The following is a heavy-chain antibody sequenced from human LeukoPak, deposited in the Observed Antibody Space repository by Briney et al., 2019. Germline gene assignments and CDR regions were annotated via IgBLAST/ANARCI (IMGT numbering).Heavy chain of an antibody. J-gene: IGHJ3*02. CDR2: IYTRGST. CDR3: DRGRYCSADICSGGDAFDI. CDR1: GGSINNYY. V-gene: IGHV4-4*07. Sequence: SETLSLTCTVSGGSINNYYWSWVRQPAGKGLEWIGRIYTRGSTNYNPSLKSRVTMSVDTSKNQFSPKLSSVTAADTAVYYCDRGRYCSADICSGGDAFDIWGQGTMVSVSS. D-gene: IGHD2-15*01.